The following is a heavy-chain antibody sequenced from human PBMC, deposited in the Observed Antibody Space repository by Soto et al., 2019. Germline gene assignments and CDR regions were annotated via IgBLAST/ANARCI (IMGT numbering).Heavy chain of an antibody. CDR3: RGYGY. V-gene: IGHV3-53*01. J-gene: IGHJ4*02. CDR1: GFSVTAHY. Sequence: EVQVVESGGGLIQPGGSLRLSCEVSGFSVTAHYMSWIRQAPGKGLGWVSVIYRGGSTYYINSVKGRFSISRDISKNTLYLQMNSLRAADTAVYYCRGYGYWGQGTLVTVSS. CDR2: IYRGGST. D-gene: IGHD5-12*01.